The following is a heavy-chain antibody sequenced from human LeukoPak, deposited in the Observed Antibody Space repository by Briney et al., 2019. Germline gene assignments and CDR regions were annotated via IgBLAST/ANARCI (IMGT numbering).Heavy chain of an antibody. CDR2: IYYSGST. J-gene: IGHJ4*02. Sequence: SETLSLTCTVSGGSISSSSYYWGWIRQPPGKGLGWIGSIYYSGSTYYNPSLKSRVTISVDMSKNQFSLKLSSVTAADTAVYYCARDNAESSSWYLSYFDYWGQGTLVTVSS. V-gene: IGHV4-39*07. CDR3: ARDNAESSSWYLSYFDY. CDR1: GGSISSSSYY. D-gene: IGHD6-13*01.